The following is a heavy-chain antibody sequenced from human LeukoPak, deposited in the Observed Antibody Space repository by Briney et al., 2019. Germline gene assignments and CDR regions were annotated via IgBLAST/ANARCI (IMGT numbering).Heavy chain of an antibody. CDR1: GGSFSGYY. D-gene: IGHD3-16*01. CDR3: ARARMITFGGVIRANFDY. CDR2: INHSGST. V-gene: IGHV4-34*01. Sequence: PSETLSLTCAVYGGSFSGYYWSWIRQPPGKGLEWIGEINHSGSTNYNPSLKSRVTISVDTSKNQFSLKLSSVTAADTAVYYCARARMITFGGVIRANFDYWGQGTLVTVSS. J-gene: IGHJ4*02.